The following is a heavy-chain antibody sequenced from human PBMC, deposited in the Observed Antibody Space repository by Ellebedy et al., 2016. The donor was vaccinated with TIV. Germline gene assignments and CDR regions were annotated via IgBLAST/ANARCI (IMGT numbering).Heavy chain of an antibody. CDR3: ARRNDFDI. Sequence: GGSLRLSXAGSGLTFSGHWMNWVRQAPGKGLEWVANINQDGSDKRYVDSVKGRFTISRDNAKNSLYLQMNSLRAEDTAVYYCARRNDFDIWGQGTMVTVSS. CDR1: GLTFSGHW. V-gene: IGHV3-7*01. CDR2: INQDGSDK. J-gene: IGHJ3*02.